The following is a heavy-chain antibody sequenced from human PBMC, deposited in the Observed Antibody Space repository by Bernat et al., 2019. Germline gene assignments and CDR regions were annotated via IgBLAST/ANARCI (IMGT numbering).Heavy chain of an antibody. D-gene: IGHD3-9*01. CDR1: GFTFSGSA. V-gene: IGHV3-73*01. Sequence: EVQLVESGGGLVQPGGSLKLSCAASGFTFSGSAMHWVRQASGKGLEWVGRIRSKANSYATAYAASVKGRFTISRDDSKNTAYLQMISLKTEDTAVYYCTRTRTGYLPDYWGQGTLVTVSS. CDR2: IRSKANSYAT. CDR3: TRTRTGYLPDY. J-gene: IGHJ4*02.